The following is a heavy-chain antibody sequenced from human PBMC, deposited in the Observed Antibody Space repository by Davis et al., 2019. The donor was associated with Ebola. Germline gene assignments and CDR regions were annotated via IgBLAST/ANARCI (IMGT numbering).Heavy chain of an antibody. CDR1: AFTFSSYS. CDR2: ISSSSSTI. Sequence: GESLKISCAAPAFTFSSYSMNWVRRATGKGLEWVSYISSSSSTIYYADSVKGRFTISRDNAKNSLYLQMNSLRDEDTAVYYCARVGGDLRGMDVWGQGTTVTVSS. CDR3: ARVGGDLRGMDV. D-gene: IGHD3-3*01. V-gene: IGHV3-48*02. J-gene: IGHJ6*02.